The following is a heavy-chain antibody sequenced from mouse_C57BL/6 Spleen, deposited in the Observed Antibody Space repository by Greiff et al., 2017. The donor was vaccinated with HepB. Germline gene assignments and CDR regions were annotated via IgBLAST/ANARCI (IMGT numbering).Heavy chain of an antibody. CDR3: ARSRGRGYAMDY. D-gene: IGHD3-3*01. J-gene: IGHJ4*01. Sequence: VHVKQSGPELVKPGASVKISCKASGYSFTGYYMNWVKQSPEKSLEWIGEINPSTGGTTYNQKFKAKATLTVDKSSSTAYMQLKSLTSEDSAVYYCARSRGRGYAMDYWGQGTSVTVSS. CDR2: INPSTGGT. V-gene: IGHV1-42*01. CDR1: GYSFTGYY.